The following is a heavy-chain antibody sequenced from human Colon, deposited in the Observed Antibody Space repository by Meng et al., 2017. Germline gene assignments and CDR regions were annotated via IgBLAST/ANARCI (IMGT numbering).Heavy chain of an antibody. D-gene: IGHD7-27*01. CDR3: VRGWSWGRGWYFDL. Sequence: QLRQSGPGLGKASRALAPPCAVTGDGCRTTVAWSWIRQSPSRGLEWLGRTCYTSTWNYQYALSVKNRITINPDTSKNKVSLQLNSGMTEDASVYYCVRGWSWGRGWYFDLWGRGTLVTVSS. CDR2: TCYTSTWNY. J-gene: IGHJ2*01. V-gene: IGHV6-1*01. CDR1: GDGCRTTVA.